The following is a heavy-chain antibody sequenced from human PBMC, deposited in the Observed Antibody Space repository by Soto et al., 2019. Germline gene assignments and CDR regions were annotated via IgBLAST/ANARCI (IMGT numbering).Heavy chain of an antibody. V-gene: IGHV4-59*08. CDR2: IYYSGST. D-gene: IGHD4-17*01. Sequence: QVQLQESGPGLVKPSETLSLTCTVSGGSISSYYWSWIRQPPGKGLEWIGYIYYSGSTNYNPSLKSRVTISVDTSKNQFSLKLSSVTAADTAVYYCARQGDYGASDYWGQGTLVTVSS. J-gene: IGHJ4*02. CDR3: ARQGDYGASDY. CDR1: GGSISSYY.